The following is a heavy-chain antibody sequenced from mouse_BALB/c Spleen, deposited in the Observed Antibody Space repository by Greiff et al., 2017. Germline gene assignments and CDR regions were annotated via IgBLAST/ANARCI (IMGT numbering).Heavy chain of an antibody. D-gene: IGHD2-2*01. CDR2: ISSGGST. J-gene: IGHJ2*01. CDR3: ARGGYYGYPFDY. V-gene: IGHV5-6-5*01. Sequence: EVQLVESGGGLVKPGGSLKLSCAASGFTFSSYAMSWVRQTPEKRLEWVASISSGGSTYYPDSVKGRFTISRDNARNILYLQMSSLRSEDTAMYYCARGGYYGYPFDYWGQGTTLTVSS. CDR1: GFTFSSYA.